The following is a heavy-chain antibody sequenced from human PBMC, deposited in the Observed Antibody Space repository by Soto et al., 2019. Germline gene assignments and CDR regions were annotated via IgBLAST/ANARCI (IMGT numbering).Heavy chain of an antibody. Sequence: GASVKVSCKASGGAFSSYAISWVRHAPGQGLEWMGGIIPIFGTANYAQQFQGRVTITADESTSTAYMELSSLRSEDTAVYYCARGRNGYSSGWYDYWGQGTLVTVSS. J-gene: IGHJ4*02. V-gene: IGHV1-69*13. CDR1: GGAFSSYA. CDR3: ARGRNGYSSGWYDY. D-gene: IGHD6-19*01. CDR2: IIPIFGTA.